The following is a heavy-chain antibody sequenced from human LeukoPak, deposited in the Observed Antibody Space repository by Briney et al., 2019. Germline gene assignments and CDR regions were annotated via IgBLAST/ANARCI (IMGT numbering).Heavy chain of an antibody. J-gene: IGHJ4*02. D-gene: IGHD3-22*01. CDR1: GFTFSSYA. Sequence: GGSLRLSCAASGFTFSSYAMHWVRQAPGKGLEWVAVISYDGSNKYYADSVKGRFTISRDNSKNTLYLQMNSLRAEDTAVYYCARGEGYYDSSGYYYPFDYWGQGTLVTVSS. V-gene: IGHV3-30-3*01. CDR2: ISYDGSNK. CDR3: ARGEGYYDSSGYYYPFDY.